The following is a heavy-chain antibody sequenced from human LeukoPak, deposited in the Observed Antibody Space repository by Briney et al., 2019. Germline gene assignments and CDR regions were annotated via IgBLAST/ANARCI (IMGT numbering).Heavy chain of an antibody. CDR1: GYTFTSYD. V-gene: IGHV1-8*01. CDR3: ARGRGEAFDI. Sequence: GASVKASCKASGYTFTSYDINWVRQATRQGLERMGWMNPNSGNTGYAQKFQGRVTMTRSTSISTAYMELSSLRSEDTAVYYCARGRGEAFDIWGQGTMVTVSS. J-gene: IGHJ3*02. CDR2: MNPNSGNT.